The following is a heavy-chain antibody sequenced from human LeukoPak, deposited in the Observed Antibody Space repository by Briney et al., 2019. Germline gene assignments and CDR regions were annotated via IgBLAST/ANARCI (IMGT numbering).Heavy chain of an antibody. CDR1: GYTFTSYA. V-gene: IGHV1-18*01. CDR3: ARRSRQDWFDP. J-gene: IGHJ5*02. CDR2: ISAYNDNT. Sequence: GASVKVSCKASGYTFTSYAMNWVRQAPGQGLEWMGWISAYNDNTNYAQKFQGRVTMTTDTSSSTAYMELRSLRSDDTAVYYCARRSRQDWFDPWGQGTLVTVSS.